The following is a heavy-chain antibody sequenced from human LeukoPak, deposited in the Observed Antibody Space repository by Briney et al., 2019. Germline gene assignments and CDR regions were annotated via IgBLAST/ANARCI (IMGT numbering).Heavy chain of an antibody. V-gene: IGHV4-59*11. CDR1: GGSIRNHF. CDR3: ARDRNYFDA. CDR2: IYYTTNP. Sequence: SETLSLTCSVSGGSIRNHFWSWIRLPPGKGLEWIGNIYYTTNPNYSPSLASRVTISVDTSKNQLSLNLNPVSAADTAIYYCARDRNYFDAWGQGTRVTVSS. J-gene: IGHJ5*02. D-gene: IGHD4-11*01.